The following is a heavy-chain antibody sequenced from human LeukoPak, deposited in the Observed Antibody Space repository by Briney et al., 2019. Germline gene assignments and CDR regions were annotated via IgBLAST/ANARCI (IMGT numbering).Heavy chain of an antibody. Sequence: PGESLKISCKGSGYTFTTSWIGWVRQMPGKGLEWMGIIYPSDSDTTYSPSFQGQVTISADKSISTAYPQWSSLRASDTAMYYCARLYGRYFDYWGQGTLVTVSS. CDR1: GYTFTTSW. CDR2: IYPSDSDT. J-gene: IGHJ4*02. CDR3: ARLYGRYFDY. V-gene: IGHV5-51*01. D-gene: IGHD2-8*01.